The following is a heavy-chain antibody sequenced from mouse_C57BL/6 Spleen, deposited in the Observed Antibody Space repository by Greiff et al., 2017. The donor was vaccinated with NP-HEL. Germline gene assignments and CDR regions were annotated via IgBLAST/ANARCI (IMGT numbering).Heavy chain of an antibody. CDR2: IWSGGST. CDR1: GFSLTSYG. J-gene: IGHJ4*01. V-gene: IGHV2-2*01. D-gene: IGHD3-2*02. Sequence: VKLQESGPGLVQPSQSLSITCTVSGFSLTSYGVHWVRQSPGKGLEWLGVIWSGGSTDYNAAFISRLSISKDNSKSQVFFKMNSLQADDTAIYYCARNSPPQASYAMDYWGQGTSVTVSS. CDR3: ARNSPPQASYAMDY.